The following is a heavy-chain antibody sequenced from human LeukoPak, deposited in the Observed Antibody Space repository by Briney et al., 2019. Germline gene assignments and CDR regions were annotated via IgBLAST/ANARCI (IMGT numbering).Heavy chain of an antibody. J-gene: IGHJ4*02. Sequence: PSETLSLTCAVSGYSISSGYYWGWIRQPPGKGLEWGGSIYHSGSTYYNPSLKSRVTISVDTSKNQFSLKLISVTAADTAVYYCARRVESSGYSFDYWGQGTLVTVSS. CDR2: IYHSGST. D-gene: IGHD3-22*01. V-gene: IGHV4-38-2*01. CDR3: ARRVESSGYSFDY. CDR1: GYSISSGYY.